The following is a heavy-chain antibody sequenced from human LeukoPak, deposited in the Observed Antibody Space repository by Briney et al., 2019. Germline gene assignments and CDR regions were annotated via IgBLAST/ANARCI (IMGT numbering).Heavy chain of an antibody. CDR1: GYTFTSYY. D-gene: IGHD1-1*01. V-gene: IGHV1-46*01. CDR2: INPSGGST. J-gene: IGHJ6*04. CDR3: ARDLNWNVRDYYYGMDV. Sequence: ASVKVSCKASGYTFTSYYMHWVRQAPGQGLEWMGIINPSGGSTGYAQKFQGRVTMTRDTSTSTVYMELSSLRSEDTAVYYCARDLNWNVRDYYYGMDVWGKGTTATVSS.